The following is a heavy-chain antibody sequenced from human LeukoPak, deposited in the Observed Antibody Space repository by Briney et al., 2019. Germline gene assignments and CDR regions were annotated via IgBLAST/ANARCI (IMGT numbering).Heavy chain of an antibody. Sequence: PGGSLRLSCAASGFTFSSYAMSWVRQAPGKGLEWVSAISGSGGGTYYADSVKGRFTISRDNSKNTLYLQMNSLRAEDTAVYYCAKPPDSSGYYPDYWGQGTLVTVSS. V-gene: IGHV3-23*01. J-gene: IGHJ4*02. CDR2: ISGSGGGT. D-gene: IGHD3-22*01. CDR3: AKPPDSSGYYPDY. CDR1: GFTFSSYA.